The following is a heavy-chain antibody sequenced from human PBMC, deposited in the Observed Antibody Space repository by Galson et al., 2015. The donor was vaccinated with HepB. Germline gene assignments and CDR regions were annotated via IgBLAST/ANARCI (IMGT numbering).Heavy chain of an antibody. D-gene: IGHD6-19*01. CDR2: ISSSSSYI. V-gene: IGHV3-21*01. Sequence: SLRLSCAASGFTFSSYSMNWVRQAPGKGLEWVSSISSSSSYIYYADSVKGRFTISRDNAKNSLYLQMNSLRAEDTAVYYCARDLSSGWYGIYYYYMDVWGKGTTVTVSS. J-gene: IGHJ6*03. CDR3: ARDLSSGWYGIYYYYMDV. CDR1: GFTFSSYS.